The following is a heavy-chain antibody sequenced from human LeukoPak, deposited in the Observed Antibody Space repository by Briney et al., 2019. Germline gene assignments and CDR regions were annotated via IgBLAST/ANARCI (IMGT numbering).Heavy chain of an antibody. V-gene: IGHV1-69*06. CDR3: ACNQQLRENYFDY. CDR2: IIPIFGTA. J-gene: IGHJ4*02. CDR1: GGTFSSYA. Sequence: ASVKVSCKASGGTFSSYAISWVRQAPGQGLDGMGGIIPIFGTANYAQKFQGRVTITADKSTSTAYMELSSLRSEDTAVYYCACNQQLRENYFDYWGQGTLVTVSS. D-gene: IGHD2-2*01.